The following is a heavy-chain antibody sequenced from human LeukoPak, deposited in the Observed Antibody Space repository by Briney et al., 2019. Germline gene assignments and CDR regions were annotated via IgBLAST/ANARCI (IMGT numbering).Heavy chain of an antibody. CDR1: EYTFTSYD. V-gene: IGHV1-8*03. J-gene: IGHJ6*03. D-gene: IGHD5-12*01. CDR3: ARAHGSGLYYYYYYMDV. CDR2: MNPNSGNT. Sequence: ASVKVSCKASEYTFTSYDINWVRQATGQGLEWMGWMNPNSGNTGYAQKFQGRVTITRNTSISTAYMELSSLRSEDTAVYYCARAHGSGLYYYYYYMDVWGKGTTVTVSS.